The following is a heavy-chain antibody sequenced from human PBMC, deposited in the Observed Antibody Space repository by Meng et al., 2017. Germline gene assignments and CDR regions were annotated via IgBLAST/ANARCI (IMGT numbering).Heavy chain of an antibody. D-gene: IGHD4-17*01. CDR3: ARDGSTVTTNYFYGMDV. V-gene: IGHV3-48*03. J-gene: IGHJ6*02. Sequence: GGSLRFSCAASGFTFSSYQMNWVRQAPGKGLEWLSYISSSGTTRNYADSVKGRFTISRDNAKNSLFLEMNSLRADDTAVYYCARDGSTVTTNYFYGMDVWGQGTTVTVSS. CDR1: GFTFSSYQ. CDR2: ISSSGTTR.